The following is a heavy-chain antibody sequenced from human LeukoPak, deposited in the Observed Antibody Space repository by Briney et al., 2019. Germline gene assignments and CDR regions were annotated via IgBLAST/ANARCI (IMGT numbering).Heavy chain of an antibody. J-gene: IGHJ6*02. Sequence: GGSLRLSCAASGFPFSSYWMHWVRQVPGKGLLWVSRINSDGSATIYSDSVRGRFTISRDNAKNTLYLQMSGLRVEDTAVYHCASDSPYYGMDVWGQGTTVTVSS. V-gene: IGHV3-74*01. CDR3: ASDSPYYGMDV. CDR2: INSDGSAT. CDR1: GFPFSSYW.